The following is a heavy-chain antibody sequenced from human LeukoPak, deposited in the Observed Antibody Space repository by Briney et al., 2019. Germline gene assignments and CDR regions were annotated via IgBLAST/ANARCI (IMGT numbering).Heavy chain of an antibody. CDR2: INPNNGGA. CDR3: ARECSRTSCYSDAFDI. J-gene: IGHJ3*02. D-gene: IGHD2-2*01. Sequence: ASVKVSCKASGYTFTDYYIQWVRQAPGQGLEWMGWINPNNGGAKYAQKFQGRVTMTRDTSISTAYMELSRLTSDDTAVYYCARECSRTSCYSDAFDIWGQGTLVAVSS. V-gene: IGHV1-2*02. CDR1: GYTFTDYY.